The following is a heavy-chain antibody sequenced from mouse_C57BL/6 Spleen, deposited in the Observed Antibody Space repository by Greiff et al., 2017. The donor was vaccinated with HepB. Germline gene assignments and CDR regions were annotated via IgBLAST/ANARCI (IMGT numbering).Heavy chain of an antibody. J-gene: IGHJ2*01. CDR2: ISYDGSN. CDR3: ARGEGLFDY. CDR1: GYSITSGYY. Sequence: ESGPGLVKPSQSLSLTCSVTGYSITSGYYWNWIRQFPGNKLEWMGYISYDGSNNYNPSLKNRISITRDTSKNQFFLKLNSVTTEDTATYHCARGEGLFDYWGQGTTLTVSS. V-gene: IGHV3-6*01.